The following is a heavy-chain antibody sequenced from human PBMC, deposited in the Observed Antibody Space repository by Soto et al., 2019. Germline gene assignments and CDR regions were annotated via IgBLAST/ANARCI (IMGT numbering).Heavy chain of an antibody. CDR2: ISYDGSNK. D-gene: IGHD2-15*01. Sequence: HPGGSVRLGCAASGFTFSSYGMHWVRQAPGKGLEWVAVISYDGSNKYYADSVKGRFTISRDNSKNTLYLQMNSLRAEDTAVYYCAKDQVVAAFDYWGQGT. J-gene: IGHJ4*02. CDR1: GFTFSSYG. CDR3: AKDQVVAAFDY. V-gene: IGHV3-30*18.